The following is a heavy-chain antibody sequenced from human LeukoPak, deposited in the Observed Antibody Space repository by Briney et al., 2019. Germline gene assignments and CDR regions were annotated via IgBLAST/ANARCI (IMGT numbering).Heavy chain of an antibody. CDR3: ARQGYDILTGYIDAFDI. J-gene: IGHJ3*02. CDR1: GDSVSSAGYY. Sequence: SSETLSLTCTVSGDSVSSAGYYWSWIRQPPGKGLDWIGYISYSGSTNYNPSLKSRVTISIDTSKNQFSLKLRSVTAADTAIYYCARQGYDILTGYIDAFDIWGQGTMVTVSS. CDR2: ISYSGST. V-gene: IGHV4-61*08. D-gene: IGHD3-9*01.